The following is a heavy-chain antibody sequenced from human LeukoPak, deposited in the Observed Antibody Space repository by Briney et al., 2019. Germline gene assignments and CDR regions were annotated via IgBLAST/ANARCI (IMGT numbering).Heavy chain of an antibody. CDR2: INPSGGST. J-gene: IGHJ6*02. Sequence: ASVKVSCKASGYTFTSYYMHWVRQAPGQGLEWMGIINPSGGSTSYAQKFQGRVTMTRDTSTSTVYMELSSLRSEDTAVYYCARGPHLYSPYYYGMDVWGQGTLVTVSS. CDR3: ARGPHLYSPYYYGMDV. D-gene: IGHD1-26*01. CDR1: GYTFTSYY. V-gene: IGHV1-46*01.